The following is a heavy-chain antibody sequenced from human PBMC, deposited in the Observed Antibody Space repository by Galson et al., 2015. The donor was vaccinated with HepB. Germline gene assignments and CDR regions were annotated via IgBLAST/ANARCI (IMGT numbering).Heavy chain of an antibody. D-gene: IGHD3-22*01. CDR3: AKDRSSGYVDY. Sequence: SLRLSCAASGFTFSSYGMHWVRQAPGKGLEWVAVISYDGSNKYYADSVKGRFTISRDNSKNTLYLQMNSLRAEDTAVYYCAKDRSSGYVDYWGQGTLVTVSS. J-gene: IGHJ4*02. CDR1: GFTFSSYG. CDR2: ISYDGSNK. V-gene: IGHV3-30*18.